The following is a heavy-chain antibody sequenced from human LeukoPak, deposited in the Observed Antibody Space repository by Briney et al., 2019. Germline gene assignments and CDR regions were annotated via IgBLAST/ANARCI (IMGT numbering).Heavy chain of an antibody. CDR1: GGSISSYY. J-gene: IGHJ5*02. CDR3: ARGVVDYDFWSGFGGNNWFDP. V-gene: IGHV4-4*07. CDR2: IYTSGST. D-gene: IGHD3-3*01. Sequence: PSETLSLTCTVSGGSISSYYWSWIRQPAGKGLEWIGRIYTSGSTNYNPSLKSRVTMSVDTSKNQFSLKLSSVTAADTAVYYCARGVVDYDFWSGFGGNNWFDPWGQGTLVTVSS.